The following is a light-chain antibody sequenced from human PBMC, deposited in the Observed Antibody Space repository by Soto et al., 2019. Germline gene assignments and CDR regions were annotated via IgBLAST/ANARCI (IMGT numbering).Light chain of an antibody. Sequence: QSVLTQPRSVSGSPGQSVTISCTGTSSDVGGYNYVSWYQHHPGKAPKLMIHEVSDRPSGISNRFSGSKSGNTASLTISGLQAEDEADYYCSSYRSDTTYVFGTGTKVTVL. CDR3: SSYRSDTTYV. J-gene: IGLJ1*01. CDR2: EVS. CDR1: SSDVGGYNY. V-gene: IGLV2-14*01.